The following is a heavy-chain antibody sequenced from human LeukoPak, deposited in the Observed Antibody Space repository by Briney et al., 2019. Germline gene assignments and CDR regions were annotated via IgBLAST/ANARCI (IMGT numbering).Heavy chain of an antibody. V-gene: IGHV3-74*03. J-gene: IGHJ4*02. CDR3: AREGVYCSSTSCYGILDYFDY. D-gene: IGHD2-2*01. CDR1: GFTVSNKW. Sequence: GGSLRLSCAASGFTVSNKWMEWVRQGPGKGLVWVLGINSEGTSRTYADSVKGRFTISRDNAKNTLFLQMNSLRAEDTAVYYCAREGVYCSSTSCYGILDYFDYWGQGTLVTVSS. CDR2: INSEGTSR.